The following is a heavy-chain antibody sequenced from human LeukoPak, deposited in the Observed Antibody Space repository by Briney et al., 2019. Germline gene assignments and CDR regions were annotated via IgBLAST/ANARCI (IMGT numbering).Heavy chain of an antibody. J-gene: IGHJ4*02. Sequence: PGRSLRLSCAASGFTFSSYGMHWVRQAPGKGLEWVAVIWYDGSNKYYADSVKGRFTIYRDNSKNTLYLQMNSLRAEDTAVYYCAKDILAAAGEGGFDYWGQGTLVTVSS. CDR3: AKDILAAAGEGGFDY. CDR1: GFTFSSYG. CDR2: IWYDGSNK. V-gene: IGHV3-33*06. D-gene: IGHD6-13*01.